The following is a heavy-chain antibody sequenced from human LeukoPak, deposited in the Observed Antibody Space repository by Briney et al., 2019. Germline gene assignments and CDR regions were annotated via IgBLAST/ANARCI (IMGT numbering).Heavy chain of an antibody. V-gene: IGHV3-66*01. J-gene: IGHJ4*02. CDR1: GFTFSTFA. D-gene: IGHD1-1*01. CDR3: AWNGGGLHY. CDR2: IFSGDRT. Sequence: GGSLRLSCAASGFTFSTFAMSWVRQAPGKGLEWVSVIFSGDRTYYGDSVKGRFTISRDNSKNTLYLQMNSLRAEDTAVYYCAWNGGGLHYWGQGTLVTVSS.